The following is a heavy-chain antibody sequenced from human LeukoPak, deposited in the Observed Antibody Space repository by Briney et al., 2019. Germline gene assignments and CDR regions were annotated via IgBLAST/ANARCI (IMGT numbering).Heavy chain of an antibody. D-gene: IGHD6-19*01. Sequence: GGSLRLSCAASGFTFSSYAMYWVRQAPGKGLEWVSGIFGSGGSTHYADSVKGRFTISRDNSKNTVYLQMNSLRAEDTAVYYCAKTPTRYSSGRVPRWPVDYWGQGTLVTVSS. V-gene: IGHV3-23*01. CDR2: IFGSGGST. J-gene: IGHJ4*02. CDR3: AKTPTRYSSGRVPRWPVDY. CDR1: GFTFSSYA.